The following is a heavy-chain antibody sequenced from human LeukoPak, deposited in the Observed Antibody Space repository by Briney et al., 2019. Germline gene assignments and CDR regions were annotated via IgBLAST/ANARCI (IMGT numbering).Heavy chain of an antibody. CDR3: ATWARDDSSGYPNYDY. CDR1: GYTLTELS. J-gene: IGHJ4*02. Sequence: ASVKVTCKVSGYTLTELSMHWVRQAPGKGLEWMGGFDPEDGETIYAQKFQGRVTMTEDTSTDTAYMELSSLRSEDTAVYYCATWARDDSSGYPNYDYWGQGTLVTVSS. D-gene: IGHD3-22*01. V-gene: IGHV1-24*01. CDR2: FDPEDGET.